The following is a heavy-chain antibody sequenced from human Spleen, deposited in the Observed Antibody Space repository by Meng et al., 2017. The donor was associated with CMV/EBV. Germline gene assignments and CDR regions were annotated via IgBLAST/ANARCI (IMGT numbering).Heavy chain of an antibody. J-gene: IGHJ4*02. CDR2: ISGSGGST. V-gene: IGHV3-23*01. Sequence: GESLKISCAASGFTFSSYAMSWVRRAPGKGLEWVSAISGSGGSTYYADSVKGRFTISRDNSKNTLYLQMNSLRAEDTAVYYCAKVSGYLAARGDFDYWGQGTLVTVSS. D-gene: IGHD6-13*01. CDR3: AKVSGYLAARGDFDY. CDR1: GFTFSSYA.